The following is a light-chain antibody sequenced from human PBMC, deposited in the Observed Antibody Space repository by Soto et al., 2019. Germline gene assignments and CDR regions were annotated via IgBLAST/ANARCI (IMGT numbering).Light chain of an antibody. CDR1: SGHSSYA. CDR2: LNNDGSH. V-gene: IGLV4-69*01. J-gene: IGLJ2*01. Sequence: QPVLTQSPSASASLGASVKLTCTLSSGHSSYAIAWHQKQPGKGPRYLMDLNNDGSHSKGDGIPDRFSGSSSGAERYLIISSLQSEDEADYYCQTWGTGFQVFGGGTKPTVL. CDR3: QTWGTGFQV.